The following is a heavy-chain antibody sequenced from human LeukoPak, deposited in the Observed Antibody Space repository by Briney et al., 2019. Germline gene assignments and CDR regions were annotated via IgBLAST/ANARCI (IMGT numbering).Heavy chain of an antibody. CDR2: INQDGSHK. D-gene: IGHD5-12*01. Sequence: GGSLRLSCADSGFTFRDSWMHWVRQAPGKGLEWVANINQDGSHKYYVDSVEGRFIISRDTAKNSVHLQMNSLRAEDTAVYYCARDRGFTSYDYWGQGILVTVSS. V-gene: IGHV3-7*01. J-gene: IGHJ4*02. CDR1: GFTFRDSW. CDR3: ARDRGFTSYDY.